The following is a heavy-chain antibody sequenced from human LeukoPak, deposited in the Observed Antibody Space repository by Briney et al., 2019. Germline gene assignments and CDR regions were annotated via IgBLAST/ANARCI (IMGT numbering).Heavy chain of an antibody. CDR1: GFSVSTNY. V-gene: IGHV3-66*01. J-gene: IGHJ3*01. CDR3: ARGKTSDDIIEDGFDL. D-gene: IGHD3-9*01. CDR2: LYSGGGA. Sequence: GGSQRLSCAASGFSVSTNYMTWVRQAPGKGLEWVSVLYSGGGAYYADSVKDRFTISRDYSQNTLLLQMNSLRAEDTALYYCARGKTSDDIIEDGFDLWGQGTMVAVSS.